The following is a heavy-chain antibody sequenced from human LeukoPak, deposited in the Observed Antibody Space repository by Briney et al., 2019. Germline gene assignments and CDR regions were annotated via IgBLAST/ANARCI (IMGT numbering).Heavy chain of an antibody. J-gene: IGHJ2*01. CDR3: ARGRAAILYWYFDL. V-gene: IGHV4-4*07. Sequence: SETLSLTCTVSGGSFSSYYWSWIRQPAGKGLEWIGRIYTSGSTNYNPSLKSRVTMSVDTSKNQFSLKLSSVTAADTAVYYCARGRAAILYWYFDLWGRGTLVTVSS. D-gene: IGHD2-2*01. CDR2: IYTSGST. CDR1: GGSFSSYY.